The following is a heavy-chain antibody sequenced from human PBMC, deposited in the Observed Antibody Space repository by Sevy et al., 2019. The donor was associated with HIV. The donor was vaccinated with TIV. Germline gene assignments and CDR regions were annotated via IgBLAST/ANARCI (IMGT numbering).Heavy chain of an antibody. CDR2: IFGSGGTT. D-gene: IGHD3-22*01. J-gene: IGHJ3*02. Sequence: GGSLRLSCAASGITFKNYAMNWVRQAPGKGLNWVSSIFGSGGTTYYADSVRGRFTISRDTSKNTLFLQMNSLRTEDTAFYYCAGGGFYSSGSFDAFDIWGQGTMVTVSS. CDR3: AGGGFYSSGSFDAFDI. V-gene: IGHV3-23*01. CDR1: GITFKNYA.